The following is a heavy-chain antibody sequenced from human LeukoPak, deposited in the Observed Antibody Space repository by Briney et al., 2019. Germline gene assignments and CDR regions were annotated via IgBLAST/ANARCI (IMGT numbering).Heavy chain of an antibody. V-gene: IGHV3-30*03. CDR1: GFTFSSYG. Sequence: PGRSLRLSCAASGFTFSSYGMHWVRQAPGKGLEWVAVISYDGSNKYYADSVKGRFTISRDNSKNTLYLQMNSLRAEDTAVYYCARDPRRGSGSYFYGMDVWGQGTTVTVSS. D-gene: IGHD3-10*01. J-gene: IGHJ6*02. CDR2: ISYDGSNK. CDR3: ARDPRRGSGSYFYGMDV.